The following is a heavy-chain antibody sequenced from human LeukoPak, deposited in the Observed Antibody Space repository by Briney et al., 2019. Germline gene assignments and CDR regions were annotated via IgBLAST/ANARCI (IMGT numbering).Heavy chain of an antibody. D-gene: IGHD3-16*02. CDR2: INPNSGGT. CDR3: ARWITFGGVIVNGFDY. V-gene: IGHV1-2*02. Sequence: ASVKVSCKASGYTFTGYYMHWVRQAPGQGLEWMGWINPNSGGTNYAQKFQGRVTMTRDTSISTAYMELSRLRSDDTAVYYCARWITFGGVIVNGFDYWGQGTLVTVSS. CDR1: GYTFTGYY. J-gene: IGHJ4*02.